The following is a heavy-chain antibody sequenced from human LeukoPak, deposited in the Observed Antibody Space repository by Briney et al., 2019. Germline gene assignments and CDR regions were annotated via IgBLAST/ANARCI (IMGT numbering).Heavy chain of an antibody. V-gene: IGHV3-48*03. D-gene: IGHD1-26*01. Sequence: GGSLRLSCAASGFTFSSYEMNWVRQAPGKGLEWVSYISSSGSTIYYADSVKGRFTISRDNAKNSLYLQMNSLRAEDTAVYYCARGFGVGATYFDYWGQGTLVTVSS. CDR2: ISSSGSTI. J-gene: IGHJ4*02. CDR1: GFTFSSYE. CDR3: ARGFGVGATYFDY.